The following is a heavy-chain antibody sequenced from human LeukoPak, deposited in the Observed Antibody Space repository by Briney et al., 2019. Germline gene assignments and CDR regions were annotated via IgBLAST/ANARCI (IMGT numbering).Heavy chain of an antibody. CDR1: GFTFSSYS. V-gene: IGHV3-48*04. J-gene: IGHJ4*02. Sequence: GGSLRLSCAASGFTFSSYSMNWVRQAPGKGLEWVSYISSSSSTIYYADSVKGRFTISRDNAKNSLYLQMNSLRAEDTAVYYCARDRYSSGWVPDYFDYWGQGTLVTVSS. D-gene: IGHD6-19*01. CDR2: ISSSSSTI. CDR3: ARDRYSSGWVPDYFDY.